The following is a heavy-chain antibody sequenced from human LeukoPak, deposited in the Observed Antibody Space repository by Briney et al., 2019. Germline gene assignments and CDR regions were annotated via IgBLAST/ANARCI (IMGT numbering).Heavy chain of an antibody. J-gene: IGHJ4*02. D-gene: IGHD1-26*01. CDR2: IYYSGST. CDR3: ASRSYFFDY. Sequence: PSETLSLTCTVSGDSISSSSYYWGWIRQPPGKGLEWIGTIYYSGSTYYNPSLKSRVTISVDTSKNHFSLKLSSVTAADTAVYYCASRSYFFDYWGQGTLATVS. V-gene: IGHV4-39*02. CDR1: GDSISSSSYY.